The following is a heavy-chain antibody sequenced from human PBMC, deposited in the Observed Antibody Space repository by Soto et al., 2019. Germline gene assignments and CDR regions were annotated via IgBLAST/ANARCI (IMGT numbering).Heavy chain of an antibody. V-gene: IGHV1-69*01. CDR3: AQESYFYGSGTPLPLVGY. D-gene: IGHD3-10*01. J-gene: IGHJ4*01. CDR1: GGSFSSYG. CDR2: IIPMLGSP. Sequence: QLVQSGAEVKEPGSSVKVSCKASGGSFSSYGISWVRQAPGHGLEWMGGIIPMLGSPNYAQKFQGKVTITADESTRKAYIELSSLTSEETAVYFCAQESYFYGSGTPLPLVGYWGQGTLVTVSS.